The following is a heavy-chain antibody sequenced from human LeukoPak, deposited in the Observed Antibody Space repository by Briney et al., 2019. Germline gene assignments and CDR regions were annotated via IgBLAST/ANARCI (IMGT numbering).Heavy chain of an antibody. CDR3: VRWGVTAGMQD. Sequence: PGGSLRLSCAASGFTFSSYWMHWVRQAPGEGLAWVSRVNSDESTTSYADSVKGRFTISRDNVKKSTFLQMNSLRVEETAFYHCVRWGVTAGMQDWGQGTLVTVSS. CDR1: GFTFSSYW. D-gene: IGHD2-2*01. CDR2: VNSDESTT. V-gene: IGHV3-74*01. J-gene: IGHJ4*02.